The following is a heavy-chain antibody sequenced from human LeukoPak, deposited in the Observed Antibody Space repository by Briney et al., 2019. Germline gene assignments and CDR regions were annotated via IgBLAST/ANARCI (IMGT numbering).Heavy chain of an antibody. Sequence: PSETLSLTCTVFGGSINGYYWSWIRQPPGKGLEWIGYIYYRGNTNYNPSLKSRVSISVDTSKNQFSLNLSSVTAADTAVYYCARLHFAAAEEFDPWGQGTLVTVSS. D-gene: IGHD6-13*01. CDR1: GGSINGYY. J-gene: IGHJ5*02. V-gene: IGHV4-59*08. CDR3: ARLHFAAAEEFDP. CDR2: IYYRGNT.